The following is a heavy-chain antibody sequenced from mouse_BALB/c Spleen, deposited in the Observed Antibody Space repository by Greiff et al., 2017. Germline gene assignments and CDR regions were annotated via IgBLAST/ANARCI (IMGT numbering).Heavy chain of an antibody. V-gene: IGHV2-9*02. D-gene: IGHD2-10*02. CDR2: IWAGGST. CDR1: GFSLTSYG. CDR3: ARTYGNYEDYAMDY. J-gene: IGHJ4*01. Sequence: QVQLQQSGPGLVAPSQSLSITCTVSGFSLTSYGVHWVRQPPGKGLEWLGVIWAGGSTNYNSALMSRLSISKDNSKSQVFLKMNSLQTDDTAMYYCARTYGNYEDYAMDYWGQGTSVTVSS.